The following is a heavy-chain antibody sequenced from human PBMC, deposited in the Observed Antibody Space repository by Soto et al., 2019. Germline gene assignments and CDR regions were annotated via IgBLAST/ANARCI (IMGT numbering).Heavy chain of an antibody. D-gene: IGHD1-26*01. V-gene: IGHV4-59*12. J-gene: IGHJ4*02. CDR2: IPYGGYT. CDR3: ARGVGATHFDT. Sequence: SETLSLTCIVSGGSITTYYWTWIRQAPGKGLEWIGYIPYGGYTNYNPSLKSRVSMSMDTSKNQFSLKLTSVTVADTAVYYCARGVGATHFDTWGQGTLVTVSS. CDR1: GGSITTYY.